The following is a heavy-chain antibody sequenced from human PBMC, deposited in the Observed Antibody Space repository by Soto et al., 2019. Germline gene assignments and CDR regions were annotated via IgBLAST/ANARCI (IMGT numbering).Heavy chain of an antibody. Sequence: SETLSLTCSVSGVSMSDYYGSWIRQSPGKGLEHIGYLHYSGSDNYNPSLKSRVTISMDRSKNQFSLKMSSMTAADTAVYYCAGQTFTIAAASYGRSNWFDPWGPGTLVTVSS. D-gene: IGHD6-25*01. CDR3: AGQTFTIAAASYGRSNWFDP. CDR1: GVSMSDYY. V-gene: IGHV4-59*08. J-gene: IGHJ5*02. CDR2: LHYSGSD.